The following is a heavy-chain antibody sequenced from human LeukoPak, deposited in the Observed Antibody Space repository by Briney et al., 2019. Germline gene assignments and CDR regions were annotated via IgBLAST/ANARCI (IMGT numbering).Heavy chain of an antibody. D-gene: IGHD3-22*01. Sequence: SETLSLTCTVSGGSISSGSYYWSWIRQPAGKGLGWIGRIYTSGSTNYNPSLKSRVTISVDTSKNQFSLKLSSVTAADTAVYYCARGGYYHDSSGYHPYWGQGTLVTVSS. CDR2: IYTSGST. V-gene: IGHV4-61*02. CDR1: GGSISSGSYY. CDR3: ARGGYYHDSSGYHPY. J-gene: IGHJ4*02.